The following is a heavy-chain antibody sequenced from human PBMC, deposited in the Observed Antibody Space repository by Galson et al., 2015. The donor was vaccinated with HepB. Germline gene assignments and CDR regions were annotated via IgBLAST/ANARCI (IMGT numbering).Heavy chain of an antibody. V-gene: IGHV1-69*13. CDR2: IIPIFGTA. CDR3: AKITMVRGVIMGNWFDP. CDR1: GGTFSSYA. Sequence: SVKVSCKASGGTFSSYAISWVRQAPGQGLEWMGGIIPIFGTANYAQKFQGRVTITADESTSTAYMELSSLRSEDTAVYYCAKITMVRGVIMGNWFDPWGQGTLVTVSS. J-gene: IGHJ5*02. D-gene: IGHD3-10*01.